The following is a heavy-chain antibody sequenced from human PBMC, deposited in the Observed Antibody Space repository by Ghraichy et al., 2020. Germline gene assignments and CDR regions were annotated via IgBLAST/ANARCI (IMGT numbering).Heavy chain of an antibody. D-gene: IGHD6-13*01. V-gene: IGHV3-23*01. Sequence: GGSLRLACAASGFTFKNYAMSWVRQAPGKGLEWVAGMSGGVSYTYYADSVKGRFTVSRDNSKNTLFLQMNSLRAEDTAIYYCTKMEQHLVPNFDYWGQGTLVTVSS. CDR2: MSGGVSYT. CDR1: GFTFKNYA. CDR3: TKMEQHLVPNFDY. J-gene: IGHJ4*02.